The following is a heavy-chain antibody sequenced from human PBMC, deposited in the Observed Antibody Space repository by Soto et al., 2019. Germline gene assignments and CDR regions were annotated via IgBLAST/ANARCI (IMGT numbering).Heavy chain of an antibody. D-gene: IGHD2-2*02. V-gene: IGHV3-43D*04. J-gene: IGHJ6*02. CDR2: ISWDGGST. CDR1: GFTFDDYA. CDR3: AKGRYCSSTSCYTHYYYYGMDV. Sequence: GGSLRLSCAASGFTFDDYAMHWVRQAPGKGLEWVSLISWDGGSTYYADSVKGRFTISRDNSKNSLYLQMNSLRAEDTALYYCAKGRYCSSTSCYTHYYYYGMDVWGQGTTVPVSS.